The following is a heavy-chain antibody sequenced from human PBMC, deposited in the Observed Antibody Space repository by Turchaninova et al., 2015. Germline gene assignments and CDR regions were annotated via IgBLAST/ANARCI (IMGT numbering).Heavy chain of an antibody. J-gene: IGHJ4*02. Sequence: QVQLQQSGPGLVKPSQTLSLTCAISGDSVSSNSAAWHWIRQSPSRGLEWLGGTYYRSKWYNAYAVYEKSGITINPDTSKNRFSLQLNSVTPEDTAVYYCARGAVTTRDYWGQGTLVTVSS. CDR3: ARGAVTTRDY. CDR2: TYYRSKWYN. V-gene: IGHV6-1*01. D-gene: IGHD4-17*01. CDR1: GDSVSSNSAA.